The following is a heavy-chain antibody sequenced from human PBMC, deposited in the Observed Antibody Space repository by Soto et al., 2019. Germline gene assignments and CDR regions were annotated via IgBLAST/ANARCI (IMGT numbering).Heavy chain of an antibody. CDR2: IYNNGRT. CDR3: AKPHESSGYYYAFGY. D-gene: IGHD3-22*01. Sequence: SETLSLTCTVSGGSISSSSWSWIRQPPGRGLEWIGYIYNNGRTDYNPSLKSRVTISVDTSKNHFSLKLSSVTPADTAVYYCAKPHESSGYYYAFGYWGQGTLVTVSS. CDR1: GGSISSSS. J-gene: IGHJ4*02. V-gene: IGHV4-59*01.